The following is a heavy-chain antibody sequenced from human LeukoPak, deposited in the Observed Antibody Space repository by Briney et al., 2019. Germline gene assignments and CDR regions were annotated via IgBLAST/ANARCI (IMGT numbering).Heavy chain of an antibody. V-gene: IGHV4-34*01. CDR2: INHSGST. CDR1: GGSFSGYY. Sequence: SETLSLTCAVYGGSFSGYYWSWIRQPPGKGLEWIGEINHSGSTNYNPSLKSRVTISVDTSKNQFSLKLSSVTAADTAVYYCARGFRYSSSYGRNWFDPWGQGTLVTVSS. CDR3: ARGFRYSSSYGRNWFDP. J-gene: IGHJ5*02. D-gene: IGHD6-13*01.